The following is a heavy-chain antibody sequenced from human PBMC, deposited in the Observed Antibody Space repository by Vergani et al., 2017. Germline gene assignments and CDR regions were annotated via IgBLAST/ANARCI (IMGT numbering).Heavy chain of an antibody. J-gene: IGHJ4*02. CDR2: INPNSGGT. D-gene: IGHD3-22*01. V-gene: IGHV1-2*02. CDR1: GYTFTGYY. CDR3: ARETGDYYDSSGTFDY. Sequence: QVQLVQSGAEVKKPGASVKVSCKASGYTFTGYYMHWVRQAPGQGLEWMGWINPNSGGTNYAQKFQGRVTMTRETSISTAYMELSRLRSDDTAVYYCARETGDYYDSSGTFDYWGQGTLVTVSS.